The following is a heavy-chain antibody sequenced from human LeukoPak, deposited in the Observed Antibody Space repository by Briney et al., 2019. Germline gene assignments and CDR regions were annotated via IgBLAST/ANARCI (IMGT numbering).Heavy chain of an antibody. CDR2: LDEDRSTA. CDR1: GFPFSLDW. J-gene: IGHJ5*02. Sequence: GGSLRLSCSASGFPFSLDWMDWGDQGAGEGPMPVTRLDEDRSTADYADSVKGRFTMSRDNAKGKVFLEMRSLTVEDTAIYFCVRERIYYSDLAYKERENFDPWGRGTLVTVSS. CDR3: VRERIYYSDLAYKERENFDP. V-gene: IGHV3-74*01. D-gene: IGHD1-26*01.